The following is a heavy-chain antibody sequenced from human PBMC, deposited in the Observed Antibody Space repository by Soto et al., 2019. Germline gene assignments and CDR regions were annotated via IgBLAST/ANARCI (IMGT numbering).Heavy chain of an antibody. J-gene: IGHJ6*02. CDR1: GFTFSSYD. D-gene: IGHD3-9*01. Sequence: GGSLRLSCAASGFTFSSYDMHWVRQATGKGLEWVSAIGTAGDTYYPGSVKGRFTISRENAKNSLYLQMNSLRAGDTAVYYCARDLRYFDWLLGYYYYYGMDVWGQGTTVTVSS. CDR2: IGTAGDT. CDR3: ARDLRYFDWLLGYYYYYGMDV. V-gene: IGHV3-13*04.